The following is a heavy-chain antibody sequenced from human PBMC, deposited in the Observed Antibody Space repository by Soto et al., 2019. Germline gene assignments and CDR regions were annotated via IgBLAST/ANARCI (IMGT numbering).Heavy chain of an antibody. J-gene: IGHJ5*02. D-gene: IGHD3-16*02. CDR3: TKANGAYLSFPWSDP. CDR1: GFTFSSYG. V-gene: IGHV3-30*18. Sequence: PGGSLRLSCAASGFTFSSYGMHWVRQAPGKGLEWVAVISYDGSNKYYADSVKGRFTISRDNSKNTLYLQMNSLRGEDTAVYYCTKANGAYLSFPWSDPWGLGTLVTVSS. CDR2: ISYDGSNK.